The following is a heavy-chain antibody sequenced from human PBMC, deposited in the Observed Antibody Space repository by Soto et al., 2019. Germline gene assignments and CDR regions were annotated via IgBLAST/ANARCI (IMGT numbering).Heavy chain of an antibody. J-gene: IGHJ6*03. CDR1: GGTFSSYT. Sequence: VASVKVSCKASGGTFSSYTISWVRQAPGQGLEWMGRIIPILGIANYAQKFQGRVTITADKSTSTAYMELSSLRSEDTAVYYCARSRVVVPAAMGYYYYYYMDVWGKGTTVTVS. D-gene: IGHD2-2*01. CDR2: IIPILGIA. V-gene: IGHV1-69*02. CDR3: ARSRVVVPAAMGYYYYYYMDV.